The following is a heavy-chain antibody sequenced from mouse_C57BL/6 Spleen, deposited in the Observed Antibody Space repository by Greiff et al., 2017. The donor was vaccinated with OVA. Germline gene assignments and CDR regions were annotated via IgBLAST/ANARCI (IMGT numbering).Heavy chain of an antibody. D-gene: IGHD3-3*01. CDR3: ARRIGWDFDY. Sequence: QVQLQQSGAELVKPGASVKLSCKASGYTFTSYWMHWVKQRPGQGLEWIGMIHHNSGSTNYNEKFKSKATLTVDKSPSTAYMQLISLTSEDSAVYYCARRIGWDFDYWGQGTTLTVSS. V-gene: IGHV1-64*01. CDR2: IHHNSGST. CDR1: GYTFTSYW. J-gene: IGHJ2*01.